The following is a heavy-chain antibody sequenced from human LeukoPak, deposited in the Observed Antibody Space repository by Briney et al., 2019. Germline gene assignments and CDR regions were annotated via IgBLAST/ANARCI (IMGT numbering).Heavy chain of an antibody. J-gene: IGHJ4*02. D-gene: IGHD3-10*01. CDR2: ISGSGGST. CDR3: AKDIHYGSGSYNY. Sequence: PGGSLRLSCTASGFTFSSYAMSWVRQAPGKGLEWVSAISGSGGSTYYADSVKGRFTISRDNSKNTLYLQMNSLRAEDTAVYYCAKDIHYGSGSYNYWGQGTLVTVSS. V-gene: IGHV3-23*01. CDR1: GFTFSSYA.